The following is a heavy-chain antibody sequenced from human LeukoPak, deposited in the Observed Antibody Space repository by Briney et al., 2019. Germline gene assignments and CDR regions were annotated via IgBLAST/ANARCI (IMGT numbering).Heavy chain of an antibody. D-gene: IGHD6-13*01. CDR2: ITSTSSTI. V-gene: IGHV3-48*02. CDR1: GFTFSSYS. CDR3: ARGIASSRSVAIDL. Sequence: GGSLRLSCAASGFTFSSYSMNWVRQAPGKGLEWVSYITSTSSTIYYADSVKGRFTISRDNAKNSLYLQMNSLRDEDTAVYYCARGIASSRSVAIDLWGQGTLVAVSS. J-gene: IGHJ4*02.